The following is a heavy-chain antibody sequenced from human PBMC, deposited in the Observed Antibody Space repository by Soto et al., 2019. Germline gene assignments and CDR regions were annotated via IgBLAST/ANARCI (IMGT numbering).Heavy chain of an antibody. CDR3: ARVPFGVTSFLDY. D-gene: IGHD3-3*01. J-gene: IGHJ4*02. CDR2: IIPIFGTA. V-gene: IGHV1-69*13. CDR1: GGTFSSYA. Sequence: SVKVSCKASGGTFSSYAISWVRQAPGQGLEWMGGIIPIFGTANYAQKFQGRVTIPADESTSTAYMELSSLRSEDTAVYYCARVPFGVTSFLDYWGQGTLVTVSS.